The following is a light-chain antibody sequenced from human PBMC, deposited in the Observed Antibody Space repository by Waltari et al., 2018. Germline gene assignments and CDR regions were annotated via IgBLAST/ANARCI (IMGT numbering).Light chain of an antibody. CDR1: QYISDY. J-gene: IGKJ4*01. CDR2: AAS. V-gene: IGKV1-39*01. Sequence: CRDSQYISDYLKWYQQKPGKAPKLRISAASSLQSGVPSRVSGSGSGTVFTLTISNLQPEDVATYYCEQSKNAPLTFGGGTRVEI. CDR3: EQSKNAPLT.